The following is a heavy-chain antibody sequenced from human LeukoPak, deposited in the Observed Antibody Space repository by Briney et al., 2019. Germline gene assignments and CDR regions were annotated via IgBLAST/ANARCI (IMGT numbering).Heavy chain of an antibody. Sequence: GGSLRLSCAASGFTFSSYWMSWVRQAPGKGLEWVANIKQDGSEKYYVDSVKGRFTISRDNAKNSLYLQMNSLRAEDTAVYYCARDRENWGRYYYYYMDVWGKGTTVTVSS. J-gene: IGHJ6*03. CDR2: IKQDGSEK. CDR1: GFTFSSYW. D-gene: IGHD7-27*01. V-gene: IGHV3-7*01. CDR3: ARDRENWGRYYYYYMDV.